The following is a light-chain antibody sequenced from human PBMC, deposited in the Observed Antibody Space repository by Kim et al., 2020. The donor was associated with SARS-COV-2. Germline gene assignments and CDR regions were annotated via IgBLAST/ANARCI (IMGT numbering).Light chain of an antibody. Sequence: QSALTQPASVSGSPGKSITISCTGTSSDVGGFNYVSWYQQLPGKAPKLIIFEVTNRPSGVSNRFSGSKSANTASLTISGLQAEDEADYYCSSYTSSSTWVFGGGTKVTVL. CDR2: EVT. J-gene: IGLJ3*02. CDR3: SSYTSSSTWV. CDR1: SSDVGGFNY. V-gene: IGLV2-14*01.